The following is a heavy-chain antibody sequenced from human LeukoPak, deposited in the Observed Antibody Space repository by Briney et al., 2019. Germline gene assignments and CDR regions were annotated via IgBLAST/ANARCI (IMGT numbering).Heavy chain of an antibody. CDR3: ARGRRWLQLRFDY. CDR1: GFTFSSYA. Sequence: GGSLRLSCAASGFTFSSYAMHRVRQAPGKGLEWVAVISYDGSNRYYADSVKGRFTISRDNSKNTLYLQMNSLRAEDTAVYYCARGRRWLQLRFDYWGQGTLVTVSS. V-gene: IGHV3-30-3*01. J-gene: IGHJ4*02. CDR2: ISYDGSNR. D-gene: IGHD5-24*01.